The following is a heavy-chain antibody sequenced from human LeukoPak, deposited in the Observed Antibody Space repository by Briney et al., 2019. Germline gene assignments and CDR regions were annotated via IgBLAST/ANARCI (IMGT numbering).Heavy chain of an antibody. CDR3: ARAPGGIAVATGDY. CDR1: GFTVSSNY. Sequence: GSLRLSCAASGFTVSSNYMSWVRQAPGKGLEWVSVIYSGGSTYYADSVKGRFTISRDNSKNTLYLQMNSLRAEDTAVYYCARAPGGIAVATGDYWGQGTLVTVSS. J-gene: IGHJ4*02. CDR2: IYSGGST. V-gene: IGHV3-66*01. D-gene: IGHD6-19*01.